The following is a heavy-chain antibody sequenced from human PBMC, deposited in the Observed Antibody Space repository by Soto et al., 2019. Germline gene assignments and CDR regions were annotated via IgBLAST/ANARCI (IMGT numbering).Heavy chain of an antibody. J-gene: IGHJ3*02. Sequence: GGSMRLSCVASGFPFSSYAMSWVRQTPGKGLEWVSGISGSGGRTYYADSVKGRFTISRDNSNNTLSLQMHILRVEDTAVYFCAKGGYYSLFDIWGQGTVVTVSS. V-gene: IGHV3-23*01. D-gene: IGHD3-16*01. CDR1: GFPFSSYA. CDR2: ISGSGGRT. CDR3: AKGGYYSLFDI.